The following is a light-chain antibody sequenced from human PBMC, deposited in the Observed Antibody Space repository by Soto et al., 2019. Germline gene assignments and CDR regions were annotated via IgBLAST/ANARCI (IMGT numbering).Light chain of an antibody. CDR3: QSYDSSLSGYV. CDR1: SSNIGAGYE. CDR2: ENN. V-gene: IGLV1-40*01. Sequence: QSVLTQPPSVSEAPGQRVTLSCTGSSSNIGAGYEAHWYQQVPGTAPKLLSYENNNRPSGVPDRFSGYKSGTSASLAITGLQAEDEAEYYCQSYDSSLSGYVFGTGTKRTVL. J-gene: IGLJ1*01.